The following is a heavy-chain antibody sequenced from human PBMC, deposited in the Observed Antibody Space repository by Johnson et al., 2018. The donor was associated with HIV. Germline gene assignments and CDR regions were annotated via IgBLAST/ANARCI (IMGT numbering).Heavy chain of an antibody. CDR1: GFTFSNYV. D-gene: IGHD6-13*01. V-gene: IGHV3-30-3*01. CDR3: ARDLRIYSSSTIRGDAFDI. Sequence: QVQLVESGGGVVQPGRSLRLSCAASGFTFSNYVMHWVRQAPGKGLEWVAVISYDGSNKYYADSVKGRFTISRDNSKNTLYLQMNSLRAEDTAVYYCARDLRIYSSSTIRGDAFDIWGQGTMVTVS. J-gene: IGHJ3*02. CDR2: ISYDGSNK.